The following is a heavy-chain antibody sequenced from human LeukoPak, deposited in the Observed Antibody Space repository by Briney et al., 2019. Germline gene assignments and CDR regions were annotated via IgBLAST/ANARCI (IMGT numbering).Heavy chain of an antibody. D-gene: IGHD3-16*01. V-gene: IGHV4-59*08. J-gene: IGHJ4*02. CDR1: GGSISSYY. Sequence: SETLSLTCTVSGGSISSYYWSWIRQPPGKGLEWIGYIYYSGSTNCNPSLKSRVTISVDTSKNQFSLKLSSVTAADTAVYYCARRSPVLGADYWGQGTLVTVSS. CDR2: IYYSGST. CDR3: ARRSPVLGADY.